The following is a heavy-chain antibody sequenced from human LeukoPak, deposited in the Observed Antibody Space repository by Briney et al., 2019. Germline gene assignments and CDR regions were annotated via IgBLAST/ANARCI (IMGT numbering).Heavy chain of an antibody. Sequence: GGSLRLSCAASGFTLSSYSMNWVRQAPGKGLEWVAVISYDGSNKYYADSVKGRFTISRDNSKNTLYLQMNSLRAEDTAVYYCAKDQGRDSSGYYYYGMDVWGQGTTVTVSS. CDR3: AKDQGRDSSGYYYYGMDV. D-gene: IGHD3-22*01. CDR1: GFTLSSYS. CDR2: ISYDGSNK. J-gene: IGHJ6*02. V-gene: IGHV3-30*18.